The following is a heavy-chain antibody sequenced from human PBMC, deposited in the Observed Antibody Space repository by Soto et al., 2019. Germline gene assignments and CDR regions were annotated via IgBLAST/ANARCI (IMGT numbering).Heavy chain of an antibody. V-gene: IGHV4-59*01. Sequence: PSETLSLTCTVSGGSISSYYWSWIRQPPGKGLEWIGYIYYSGSTNYNPSLKSRVTISVDTSKNQFSLKLSSVTAADTAVYYCARYRYSSSWYYSGGQGAKYNWFDPWGQGTLVTVSS. CDR1: GGSISSYY. CDR3: ARYRYSSSWYYSGGQGAKYNWFDP. D-gene: IGHD6-13*01. CDR2: IYYSGST. J-gene: IGHJ5*02.